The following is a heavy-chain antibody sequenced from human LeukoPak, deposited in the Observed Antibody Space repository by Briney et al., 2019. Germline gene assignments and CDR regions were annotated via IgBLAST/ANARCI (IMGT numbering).Heavy chain of an antibody. V-gene: IGHV4-39*01. J-gene: IGHJ4*02. CDR2: IYYSGST. CDR3: ARPVEMATIGPFDY. CDR1: GGSISSSSYY. D-gene: IGHD5-24*01. Sequence: SETLSLTCTVSGGSISSSSYYWGWIRQPPGKGLEWIGSIYYSGSTYYNPSLKSRVTISVDTSKNQFSLKLSSVTAADTAVYYCARPVEMATIGPFDYWGQGTLVTVSS.